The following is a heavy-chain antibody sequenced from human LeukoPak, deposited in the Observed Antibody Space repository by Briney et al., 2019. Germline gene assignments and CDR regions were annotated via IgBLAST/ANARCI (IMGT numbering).Heavy chain of an antibody. V-gene: IGHV4-59*12. J-gene: IGHJ3*02. CDR2: IYYSGST. D-gene: IGHD3-16*01. CDR3: ARDDYRGDAFDI. Sequence: PSETLSLTCTVSGGSISSYYWSWIRQPPGKGLEWIGYIYYSGSTNYNPSLKSRVTISVDTSKNQFSLKLSSVTAADTAVYYCARDDYRGDAFDIWGQGTMVTVSS. CDR1: GGSISSYY.